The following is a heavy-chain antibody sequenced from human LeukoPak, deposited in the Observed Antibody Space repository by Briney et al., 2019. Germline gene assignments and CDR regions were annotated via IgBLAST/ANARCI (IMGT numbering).Heavy chain of an antibody. CDR1: GYTLTELS. CDR3: ATEGAWEAAAFGAFDI. CDR2: FDPEDGET. V-gene: IGHV1-24*01. J-gene: IGHJ3*02. D-gene: IGHD6-13*01. Sequence: ASVKVSCKVSGYTLTELSMHWVRQAPGKGLEWMGGFDPEDGETIYAQKFQGRVTMTEDTSTDTAYTELSSLRSEDTAVYYCATEGAWEAAAFGAFDIWGQGTMVTVSS.